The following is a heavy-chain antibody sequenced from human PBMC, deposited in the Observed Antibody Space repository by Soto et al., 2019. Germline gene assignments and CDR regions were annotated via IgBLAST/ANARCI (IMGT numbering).Heavy chain of an antibody. D-gene: IGHD3-22*01. CDR3: ATSPYSYDTSGYLDY. V-gene: IGHV1-69*12. CDR2: IIPLFGTT. J-gene: IGHJ4*02. CDR1: GGTFSNYA. Sequence: QVQLVQSGAEVKKPGSSVTVSCRASGGTFSNYAINWVRQAPGQGLEWMAGIIPLFGTTNYAQKFQGRVTITADDSTSTAYMELTSLRSEDTAGFYCATSPYSYDTSGYLDYWGQGTLVTVSS.